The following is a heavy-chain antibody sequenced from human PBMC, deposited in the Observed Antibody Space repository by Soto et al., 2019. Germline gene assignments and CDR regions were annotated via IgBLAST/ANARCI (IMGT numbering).Heavy chain of an antibody. J-gene: IGHJ3*02. V-gene: IGHV1-46*01. Sequence: ASVKVSCKASGYTFTSYYMHWVRQAPGQGLEWMGIINPSGGSTSYAQKFQGRVTMTRDTSTSTVYMELSSLRSEETAVYYCARISHATPYYYDSSGYYYGHDFDIWGQGTMVTVSS. CDR1: GYTFTSYY. D-gene: IGHD3-22*01. CDR3: ARISHATPYYYDSSGYYYGHDFDI. CDR2: INPSGGST.